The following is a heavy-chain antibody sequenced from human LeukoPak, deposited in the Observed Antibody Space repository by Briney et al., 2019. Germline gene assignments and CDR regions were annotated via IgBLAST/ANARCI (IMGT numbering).Heavy chain of an antibody. D-gene: IGHD6-19*01. J-gene: IGHJ6*03. CDR1: GYTFTSYG. CDR3: ARGQMGQWLVLRNYYYYMDV. V-gene: IGHV1-8*03. Sequence: VASVKVSCKASGYTFTSYGISWVRQAPGQGLEWMGWISAYNGNTGYAQKFQGRVTITRNTSISTTYMELSSLRSEDTAVYYCARGQMGQWLVLRNYYYYMDVWGKGTTVTVSS. CDR2: ISAYNGNT.